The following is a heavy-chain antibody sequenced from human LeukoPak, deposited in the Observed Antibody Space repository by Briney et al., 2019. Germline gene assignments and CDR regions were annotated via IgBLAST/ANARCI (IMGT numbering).Heavy chain of an antibody. V-gene: IGHV3-23*01. Sequence: GGSLRLSCAASGFTFSSYAMSWVRQAPGKGLEWVSAISGSGSSTYYADSVKGRLTISRDNYKNTMYLQMNNMRAEDTAVYYCAKDDRYRGYFDYWGQGTLVTVSS. CDR3: AKDDRYRGYFDY. J-gene: IGHJ4*02. D-gene: IGHD1-26*01. CDR1: GFTFSSYA. CDR2: ISGSGSST.